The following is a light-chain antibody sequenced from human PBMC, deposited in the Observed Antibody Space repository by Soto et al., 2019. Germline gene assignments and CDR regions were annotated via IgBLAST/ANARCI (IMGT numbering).Light chain of an antibody. CDR1: QSISSW. V-gene: IGKV1-5*03. CDR2: KAS. Sequence: DIQMTQSPSTLSASVGDRVTITCRASQSISSWLAWYQQKPGKAPKLLIYKASSLESGVPSRFSGRGSGTEFTLPISSLQPDDFATYYCQQYNSYSGYTFGQGTKLEIK. J-gene: IGKJ2*01. CDR3: QQYNSYSGYT.